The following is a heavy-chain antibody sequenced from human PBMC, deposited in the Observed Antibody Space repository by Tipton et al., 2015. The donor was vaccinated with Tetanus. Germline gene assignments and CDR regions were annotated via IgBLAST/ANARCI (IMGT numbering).Heavy chain of an antibody. CDR2: IYHSGTT. V-gene: IGHV4-4*02. J-gene: IGHJ4*02. CDR1: GGSIRSSNW. Sequence: TLSLTCAVSGGSIRSSNWWSWVRQTPGKGLEWIGEIYHSGTTNYNPSLKSRVTMSVDNPKNQFSLKLNSVTAADTAVYYCARESITIFGVVSIDYWGQGTLVTVSS. CDR3: ARESITIFGVVSIDY. D-gene: IGHD3-3*01.